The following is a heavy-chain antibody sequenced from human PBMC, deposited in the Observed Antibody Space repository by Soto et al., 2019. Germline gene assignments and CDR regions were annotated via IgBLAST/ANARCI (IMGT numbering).Heavy chain of an antibody. J-gene: IGHJ5*02. CDR1: GGTFSSYA. Sequence: QVQLVQSGAEVKKPGSSVNVSCKASGGTFSSYAISWVRQAPGHGLEWMGGIIPIFGTANYAQKFQGRVTITADESTSTAYMELSSLRSEDTGVYYCAREQGGYCSGGSCYSGGDWFDPWGQGTLVTVSS. CDR2: IIPIFGTA. V-gene: IGHV1-69*01. D-gene: IGHD2-15*01. CDR3: AREQGGYCSGGSCYSGGDWFDP.